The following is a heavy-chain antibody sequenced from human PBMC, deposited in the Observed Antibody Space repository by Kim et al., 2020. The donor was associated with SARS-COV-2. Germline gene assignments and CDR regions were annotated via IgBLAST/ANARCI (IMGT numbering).Heavy chain of an antibody. CDR3: ARDSYDILTGYHYFDF. D-gene: IGHD3-9*01. Sequence: SETLSLTCTVSGGSISTYYWSWIRQPPGKGLEWIGYIYYSGSTNFNPSLKSRVTISVDTSKNQLSLKLSSVTAADTAVYYCARDSYDILTGYHYFDFWGQGTLVTVSS. J-gene: IGHJ4*02. CDR2: IYYSGST. V-gene: IGHV4-59*01. CDR1: GGSISTYY.